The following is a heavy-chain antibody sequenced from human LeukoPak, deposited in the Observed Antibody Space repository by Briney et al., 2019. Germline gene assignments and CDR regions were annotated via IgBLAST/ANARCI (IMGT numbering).Heavy chain of an antibody. V-gene: IGHV3-30-3*01. CDR1: GFTFSSCA. Sequence: GGSLRLSCAASGFTFSSCAMHWVRQAPGKGLEWVAMMSYDGSNKYYADSVKGRFTISRDSSKNTLYLQMNSLGAEDTAVYYCARAPLTTVVTGDAFDIWGQGTMVIVSS. CDR2: MSYDGSNK. J-gene: IGHJ3*02. CDR3: ARAPLTTVVTGDAFDI. D-gene: IGHD4-23*01.